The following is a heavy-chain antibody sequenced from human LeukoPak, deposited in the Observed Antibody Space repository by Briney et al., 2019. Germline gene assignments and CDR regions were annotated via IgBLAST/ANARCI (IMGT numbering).Heavy chain of an antibody. J-gene: IGHJ4*02. Sequence: ASVKVSCKASGGTFSSYAISWVRQAPGQGLEWMGGIIPIFGTANYAQKFQGRVTITADKSTGTAYMELSSLRSEDTAVYYCARAVGYSSGWYFDYWGQGTLVTVSS. CDR2: IIPIFGTA. V-gene: IGHV1-69*06. D-gene: IGHD6-19*01. CDR1: GGTFSSYA. CDR3: ARAVGYSSGWYFDY.